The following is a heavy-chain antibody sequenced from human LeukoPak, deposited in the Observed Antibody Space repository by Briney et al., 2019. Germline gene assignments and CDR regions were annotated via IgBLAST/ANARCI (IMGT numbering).Heavy chain of an antibody. CDR1: GFTFSTFA. D-gene: IGHD3-22*01. J-gene: IGHJ4*02. V-gene: IGHV3-23*01. Sequence: GGSLRLSCAASGFTFSTFAMIWVRQPPGKGLEWVSSIFPSGGEIHYADSVRGRFTISRDNSKSTLSLQMNSLRAEDTAVYYCGRSQNYNDSSGYSYWGQGTLVTVSS. CDR2: IFPSGGEI. CDR3: GRSQNYNDSSGYSY.